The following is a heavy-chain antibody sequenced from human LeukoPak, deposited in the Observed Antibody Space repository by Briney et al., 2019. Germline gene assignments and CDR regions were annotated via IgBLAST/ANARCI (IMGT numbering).Heavy chain of an antibody. CDR1: GCTFSSYG. Sequence: GALRLSCAASGCTFSSYGMSWVRQAPGKGLEWVSTISGSGDSTYYADSVKGRFTISRDNSKNTLYLQMNSLRAEDTAVYYCAKDSKVSRFDYWGQGTLVTVSS. CDR3: AKDSKVSRFDY. D-gene: IGHD2-2*01. V-gene: IGHV3-23*01. J-gene: IGHJ4*02. CDR2: ISGSGDST.